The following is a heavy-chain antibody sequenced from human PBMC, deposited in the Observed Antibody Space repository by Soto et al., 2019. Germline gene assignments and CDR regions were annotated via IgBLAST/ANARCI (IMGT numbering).Heavy chain of an antibody. Sequence: PSETLSLTCAVYGGSFSGYYWSWIRQPPGKGLEWIGEINHSGSTNYNPSLKSRVTISVDTSKNQFSLKLSSVTAADTAVYYCARKGGRITIFEKGFDIWGQGTMVTVSS. CDR2: INHSGST. CDR1: GGSFSGYY. D-gene: IGHD3-3*01. CDR3: ARKGGRITIFEKGFDI. J-gene: IGHJ3*02. V-gene: IGHV4-34*01.